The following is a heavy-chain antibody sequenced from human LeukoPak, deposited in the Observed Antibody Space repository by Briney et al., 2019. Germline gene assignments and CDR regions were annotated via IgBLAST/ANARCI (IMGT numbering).Heavy chain of an antibody. Sequence: GASVKVSCKASGGTFSSYAISWVRQAPGQGLEWMGGIIPIFGTANYAQKFQGRVTITADESTSTAYMELSSLRSEDTAVYYCARGWGTTMVRGVNNWFDPWGQGTLVTVSS. CDR2: IIPIFGTA. CDR3: ARGWGTTMVRGVNNWFDP. D-gene: IGHD3-10*01. V-gene: IGHV1-69*13. J-gene: IGHJ5*02. CDR1: GGTFSSYA.